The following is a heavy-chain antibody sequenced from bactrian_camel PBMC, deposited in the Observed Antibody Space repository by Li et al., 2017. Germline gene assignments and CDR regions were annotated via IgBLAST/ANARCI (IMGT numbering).Heavy chain of an antibody. Sequence: HVQLVESGGGSVQTGGSLRLSCAASGVTYASSHDVNCMGWFRQAPGKQRQGVAAMSAYGTTYDADSVKGRFTISRDNVKNTLYLQMNSLKPEDTGMYFCAADPRWWQLKANRYHVWGQGTQVTVS. D-gene: IGHD7*01. J-gene: IGHJ4*01. V-gene: IGHV3S53*01. CDR1: GVTYASSHDVNC. CDR3: AADPRWWQLKANRYHV. CDR2: MSAYGTT.